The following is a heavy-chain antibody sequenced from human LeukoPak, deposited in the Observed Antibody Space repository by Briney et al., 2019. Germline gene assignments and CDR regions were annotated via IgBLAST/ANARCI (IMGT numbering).Heavy chain of an antibody. CDR3: ASGGIVGATGYFDY. V-gene: IGHV1-69*05. D-gene: IGHD1-26*01. CDR1: GGTLSSYA. J-gene: IGHJ4*02. CDR2: IIPIFGTA. Sequence: SVKVSCKASGGTLSSYAIRWVRQAPGQGLEWMGRIIPIFGTANYAQKFQGRVTITTDESTSTAYMELSSLRSEDTAVYYCASGGIVGATGYFDYWGQGTLVTVSS.